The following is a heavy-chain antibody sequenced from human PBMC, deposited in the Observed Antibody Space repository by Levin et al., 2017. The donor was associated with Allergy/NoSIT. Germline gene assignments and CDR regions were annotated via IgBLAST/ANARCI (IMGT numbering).Heavy chain of an antibody. Sequence: GGSLRLSCAASGFTFSSYAMSWVRQAPGKGLEWVSAISGSGGSTYYADSVKGRFTISRDNSKNTLYLQMNSLRAEDTAVYYCASGRVRYDDILTGYYPPRDWGQGTLVTVSS. D-gene: IGHD3-9*01. CDR2: ISGSGGST. CDR1: GFTFSSYA. V-gene: IGHV3-23*01. CDR3: ASGRVRYDDILTGYYPPRD. J-gene: IGHJ4*02.